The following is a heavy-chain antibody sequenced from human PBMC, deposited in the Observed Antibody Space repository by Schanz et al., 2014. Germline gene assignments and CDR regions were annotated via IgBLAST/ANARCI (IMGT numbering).Heavy chain of an antibody. CDR2: IIPILGIT. Sequence: QVQLVQSGAEVKKPGSSMKVSCKASGGTFNSYTINWVRQAPGQGLEWMGRIIPILGITNYAQKFQGRVTFTADKSTSTALLEVNSLRSEDTAVYYCARTGYDPSLTHWGQGTRGTGAS. J-gene: IGHJ4*02. V-gene: IGHV1-69*02. D-gene: IGHD5-12*01. CDR1: GGTFNSYT. CDR3: ARTGYDPSLTH.